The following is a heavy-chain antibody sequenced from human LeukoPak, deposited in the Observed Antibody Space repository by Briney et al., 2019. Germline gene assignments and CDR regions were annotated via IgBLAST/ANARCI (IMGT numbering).Heavy chain of an antibody. Sequence: SETLSLTCTVSGGSISSYYWSWIRQPPGKGLEWIGYIYYSGSTNYNPSLKSRVTISVDTSKNQFSLKLSSVTAADTAVYCCARGRGYCSGGSCYSARYYYYGMDVWGQGTTVTVSS. CDR1: GGSISSYY. J-gene: IGHJ6*02. D-gene: IGHD2-15*01. V-gene: IGHV4-59*08. CDR3: ARGRGYCSGGSCYSARYYYYGMDV. CDR2: IYYSGST.